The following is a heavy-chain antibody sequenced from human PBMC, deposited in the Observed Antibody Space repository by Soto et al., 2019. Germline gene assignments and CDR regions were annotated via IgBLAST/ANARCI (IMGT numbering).Heavy chain of an antibody. Sequence: GGSLRLSCEVSGFTFSMYSMSWVRHSPGKGLEWVAKIPQDGVDGHYADSVKGRCTISRDNGKNSLYLQLNNLRAEDAAVYYCARDHLILPAHDFFYGSDVWGRGATVTVSS. CDR1: GFTFSMYS. CDR2: IPQDGVDG. CDR3: ARDHLILPAHDFFYGSDV. V-gene: IGHV3-7*03. J-gene: IGHJ6*02. D-gene: IGHD2-21*02.